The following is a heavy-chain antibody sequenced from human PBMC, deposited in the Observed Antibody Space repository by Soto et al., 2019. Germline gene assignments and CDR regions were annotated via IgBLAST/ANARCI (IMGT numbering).Heavy chain of an antibody. CDR1: GGSVSSGSYY. V-gene: IGHV4-61*01. Sequence: SGTLSLTCTVSGGSVSSGSYYWSWIRQPPGKGLEWIGYIYYSGSTNYNPSLKSRVTISVDTSKNQFSLKLSSVTAADTAVYYCARVLVGATHYYGMDVWGQGTTVTVSS. CDR3: ARVLVGATHYYGMDV. CDR2: IYYSGST. D-gene: IGHD1-26*01. J-gene: IGHJ6*01.